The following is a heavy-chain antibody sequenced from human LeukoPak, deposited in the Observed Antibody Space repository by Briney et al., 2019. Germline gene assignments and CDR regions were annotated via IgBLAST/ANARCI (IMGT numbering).Heavy chain of an antibody. V-gene: IGHV3-21*01. CDR3: ARDHLSSSFGVVIDH. D-gene: IGHD3-3*01. J-gene: IGHJ4*02. Sequence: GGSLRLSCAASGFTFSSYSMNWVRQAPGKGLEWVSSISSSSSYIYYADSVKGRFTISRDNAKNSLYLQMNSLRAEDTAVYYCARDHLSSSFGVVIDHWGQGTLVTVSS. CDR2: ISSSSSYI. CDR1: GFTFSSYS.